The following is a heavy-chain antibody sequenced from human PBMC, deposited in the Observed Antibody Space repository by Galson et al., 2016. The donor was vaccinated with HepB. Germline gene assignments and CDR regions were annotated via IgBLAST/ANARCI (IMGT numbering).Heavy chain of an antibody. D-gene: IGHD5-12*01. Sequence: QSGAEVKEPGESLRISCKGSGYTFVSYWIGWVRQMPGKGLEGMGIIYPGDFDIRYSPSFQGQVTISVDKSISTAYLQWSSLTASDTAMYYCARIFTGYDSYFDYWGQGALVTVSS. CDR2: IYPGDFDI. CDR1: GYTFVSYW. V-gene: IGHV5-51*01. CDR3: ARIFTGYDSYFDY. J-gene: IGHJ4*02.